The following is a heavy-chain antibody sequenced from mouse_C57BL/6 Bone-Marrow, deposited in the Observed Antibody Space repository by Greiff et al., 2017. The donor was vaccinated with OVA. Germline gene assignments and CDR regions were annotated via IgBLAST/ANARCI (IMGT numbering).Heavy chain of an antibody. D-gene: IGHD6-2*01. CDR1: GFSLTSYG. CDR2: IWRGGST. CDR3: AKEGDWSLYCFDD. V-gene: IGHV2-5*01. J-gene: IGHJ2*01. Sequence: QVQLQQSGPGLVQPSQSLSITCTVSGFSLTSYGVHWVRQSPGKGLEWLGVIWRGGSTDYNAAFMSRLSITKDNSKSQVFFKMNSLQADDTAIYYCAKEGDWSLYCFDDWGQGTTLTVSS.